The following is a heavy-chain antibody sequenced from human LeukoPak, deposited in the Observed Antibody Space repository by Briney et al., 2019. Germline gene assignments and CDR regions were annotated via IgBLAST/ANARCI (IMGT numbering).Heavy chain of an antibody. CDR2: ISGSGGST. CDR1: GFTFSSYA. CDR3: AKGSNYDFWSGARYFDY. J-gene: IGHJ4*02. Sequence: GGSLRLSCAASGFTFSSYAMSWVRQAPGKGLEWVSAISGSGGSTYYADSVKGRFTISRDNSKNTLYLQMNSLRAEDTAVYYCAKGSNYDFWSGARYFDYWGQGTLVTVSS. D-gene: IGHD3-3*01. V-gene: IGHV3-23*01.